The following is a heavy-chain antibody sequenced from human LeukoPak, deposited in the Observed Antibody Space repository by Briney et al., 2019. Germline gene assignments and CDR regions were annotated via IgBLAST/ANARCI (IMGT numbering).Heavy chain of an antibody. CDR3: ARHYGP. CDR2: IYDSGST. CDR1: GGSINTYY. V-gene: IGHV4-39*01. J-gene: IGHJ5*02. D-gene: IGHD3-10*01. Sequence: SETLSLTCTVSGGSINTYYWSWIRQPPGKGLEWIGSIYDSGSTYYNPSLKSRVTISVDTSKNQFSLKLNSVTAADAAVYYCARHYGPWGQGTLVTVSS.